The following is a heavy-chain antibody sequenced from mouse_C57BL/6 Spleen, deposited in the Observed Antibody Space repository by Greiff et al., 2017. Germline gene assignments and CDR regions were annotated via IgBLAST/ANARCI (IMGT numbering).Heavy chain of an antibody. CDR1: GYTFTSYW. D-gene: IGHD2-2*01. V-gene: IGHV1-52*01. CDR2: IDPSDSET. J-gene: IGHJ3*01. CDR3: ARGDYGYDRAWFSY. Sequence: VQLQQPGAELVRPGSSVKLSCKASGYTFTSYWMHWVKQRPIQGLEWIGNIDPSDSETHYNQKFKDKATLTVDKSSSTAYMQLSRLTSDDSAVYDCARGDYGYDRAWFSYWGQGTLVTVSA.